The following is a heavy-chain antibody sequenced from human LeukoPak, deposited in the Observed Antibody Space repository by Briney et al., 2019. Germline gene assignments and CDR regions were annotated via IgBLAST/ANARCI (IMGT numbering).Heavy chain of an antibody. CDR1: GGSISSYY. Sequence: SETLSLTCTVSGGSISSYYWSWIRQPAGKGLEWIGRIYTSGSTNYNPSLKSRVTMSVDTSKNQFSLKLSSVTAADTAVYYCASEKPEKLYFDYWGQGSLVTVSS. CDR2: IYTSGST. V-gene: IGHV4-4*07. CDR3: ASEKPEKLYFDY. J-gene: IGHJ4*02.